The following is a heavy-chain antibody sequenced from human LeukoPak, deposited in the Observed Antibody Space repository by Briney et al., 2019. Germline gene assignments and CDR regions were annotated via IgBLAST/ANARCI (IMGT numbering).Heavy chain of an antibody. CDR1: GFSFSSFG. Sequence: GRSLRLSCVTSGFSFSSFGMHWVRQAPGKGLEWVAVIGYDGSTRYYADSVKGRFTISRVNSKNTLYLQMNSLRAEDTAVYYCARHYYGSGSYYVHWGQGTLVTVSS. CDR3: ARHYYGSGSYYVH. J-gene: IGHJ4*02. CDR2: IGYDGSTR. V-gene: IGHV3-33*01. D-gene: IGHD3-10*01.